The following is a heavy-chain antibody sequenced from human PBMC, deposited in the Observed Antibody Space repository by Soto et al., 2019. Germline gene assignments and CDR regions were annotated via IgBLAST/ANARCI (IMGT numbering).Heavy chain of an antibody. Sequence: GGSLRLSCAASGFTFSSYGMHWVRQAPGKGLEWVAVISYDGSNKYYADSVKGRFTISRDNSKNTLYLQMNSLRAEDTAVYYCANTAAEFWSGYYTGASYMDVWGKGTTVTVSS. CDR1: GFTFSSYG. D-gene: IGHD3-3*01. CDR3: ANTAAEFWSGYYTGASYMDV. J-gene: IGHJ6*03. CDR2: ISYDGSNK. V-gene: IGHV3-30*18.